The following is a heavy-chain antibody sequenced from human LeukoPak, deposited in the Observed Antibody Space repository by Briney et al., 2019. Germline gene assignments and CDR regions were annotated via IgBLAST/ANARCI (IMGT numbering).Heavy chain of an antibody. CDR3: ARIYSGYDVNWFDP. Sequence: GESLKISFQGSGYRFTSYWIGWVRPMPGKGLEWMGIIYPGDSDTRYSPSFQGQVTISADKSISTAYLQWSNLKASDTAMYYCARIYSGYDVNWFDPWGQGTLVTVSS. J-gene: IGHJ5*02. CDR2: IYPGDSDT. V-gene: IGHV5-51*01. CDR1: GYRFTSYW. D-gene: IGHD5-12*01.